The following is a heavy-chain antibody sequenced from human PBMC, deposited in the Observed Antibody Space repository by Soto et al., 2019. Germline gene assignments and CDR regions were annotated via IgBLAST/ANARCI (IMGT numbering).Heavy chain of an antibody. Sequence: ETLSLTCTVSGGSISSSSYYWGWIRQPPGKGLEWIGSIYYSGSTYYNPSLKSRVTISVDTSKNQFSLKLSSVTAADTAVYYCARGYCSGGSCYRYWGQGSQVTVS. D-gene: IGHD2-15*01. V-gene: IGHV4-39*01. CDR1: GGSISSSSYY. J-gene: IGHJ4*02. CDR2: IYYSGST. CDR3: ARGYCSGGSCYRY.